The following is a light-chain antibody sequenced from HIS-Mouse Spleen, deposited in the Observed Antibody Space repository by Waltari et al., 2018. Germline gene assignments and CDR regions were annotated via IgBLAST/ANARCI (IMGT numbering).Light chain of an antibody. CDR3: QAWDSSVV. V-gene: IGLV3-1*01. CDR1: KSGEKY. Sequence: SYELTQPPSVSVSPGQTASITRSGDKSGEKYACWYQQKPGQSPVLVIYQDSKRPSGIPERFSGSNSGNTATLTISGTQAMDEADYYCQAWDSSVVFGGGTKLTVL. J-gene: IGLJ2*01. CDR2: QDS.